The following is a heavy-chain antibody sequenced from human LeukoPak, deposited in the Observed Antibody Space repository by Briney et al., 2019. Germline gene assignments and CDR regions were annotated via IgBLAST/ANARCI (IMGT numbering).Heavy chain of an antibody. CDR1: GFTFSSYI. V-gene: IGHV3-21*01. J-gene: IGHJ6*03. CDR3: ARDPPGYSGYQPMDV. CDR2: ISSSSSYI. Sequence: GGSLRLSCAASGFTFSSYIMNWVRQAPGKGLEWVSSISSSSSYIYYADSVKGRFTISRDNAKNSLYLQMNSLRAEDTAVYYCARDPPGYSGYQPMDVWGKGTTVTVSS. D-gene: IGHD5-12*01.